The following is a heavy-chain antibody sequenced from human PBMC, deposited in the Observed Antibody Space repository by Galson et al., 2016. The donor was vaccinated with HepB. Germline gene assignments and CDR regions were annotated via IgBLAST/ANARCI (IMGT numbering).Heavy chain of an antibody. CDR2: ISSSSFFI. J-gene: IGHJ5*02. V-gene: IGHV3-21*01. CDR1: GFTFSRSW. D-gene: IGHD3-3*01. CDR3: ARVAAKESWGNTILGVVSNRFDP. Sequence: SLRLSCAASGFTFSRSWMTWARQAPGKGLEWVSSISSSSFFIYYADTVKGRFTISRDNANNSLYLQMNSLRAEDTAVYYCARVAAKESWGNTILGVVSNRFDPWGQGTLVTVSS.